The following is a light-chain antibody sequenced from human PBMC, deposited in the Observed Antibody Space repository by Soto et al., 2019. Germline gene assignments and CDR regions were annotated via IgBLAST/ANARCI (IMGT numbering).Light chain of an antibody. Sequence: QSVLTQPPSVSGSPGQSVTISCTGTSSDIGGSKYVSWFQHHPGKAPKWMIYYVSERPSGVPDRFSGSKSGNTASLTVSGLQADDEADYYCSSYAGNNNFVLFGGGTKLTVL. CDR2: YVS. V-gene: IGLV2-8*01. J-gene: IGLJ3*02. CDR3: SSYAGNNNFVL. CDR1: SSDIGGSKY.